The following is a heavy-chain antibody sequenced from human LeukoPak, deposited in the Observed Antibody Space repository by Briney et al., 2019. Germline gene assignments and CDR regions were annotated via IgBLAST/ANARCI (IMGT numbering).Heavy chain of an antibody. D-gene: IGHD6-19*01. V-gene: IGHV1-18*01. CDR1: GYTFTSYA. CDR2: ISAYNGNT. CDR3: ARDSSGWHSYYYYGMDV. J-gene: IGHJ6*02. Sequence: ASVKVSCKASGYTFTSYAMNWVRQAPGQGLEWMGWISAYNGNTNYAQKLQGRVTMTTDTSTSTAYMELRSLRSDDTAVYYCARDSSGWHSYYYYGMDVWGQGTTVTVSS.